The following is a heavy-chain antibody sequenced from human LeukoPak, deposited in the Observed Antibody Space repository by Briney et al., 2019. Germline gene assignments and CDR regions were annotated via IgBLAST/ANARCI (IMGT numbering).Heavy chain of an antibody. CDR2: IYYNGST. V-gene: IGHV4-59*01. CDR1: GDSIRSYH. CDR3: ARGGDGWD. Sequence: PSETLTLTCTVSGDSIRSYHWSWIRQPPGKGLEWIGYIYYNGSTNYNPSLKSRVTISVDTSKNPLSLKLSSVTAADTAVYYCARGGDGWDWGQGTLVTVSS. D-gene: IGHD2-21*02. J-gene: IGHJ4*02.